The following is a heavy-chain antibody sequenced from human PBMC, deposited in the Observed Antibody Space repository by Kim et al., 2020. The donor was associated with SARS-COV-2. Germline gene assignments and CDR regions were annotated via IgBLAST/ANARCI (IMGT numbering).Heavy chain of an antibody. V-gene: IGHV3-30*03. Sequence: GGSLRLSCAASGFTFSSYGMHWVRQAPGKGLEWVAVISYDGSNKYYADSVKGRFIISRDNSKNTLYLQMNSLRGEDTAVYYCARDSTFWAPYYGDFDYWGQGTLVTVSS. CDR2: ISYDGSNK. CDR3: ARDSTFWAPYYGDFDY. CDR1: GFTFSSYG. D-gene: IGHD3-16*01. J-gene: IGHJ4*02.